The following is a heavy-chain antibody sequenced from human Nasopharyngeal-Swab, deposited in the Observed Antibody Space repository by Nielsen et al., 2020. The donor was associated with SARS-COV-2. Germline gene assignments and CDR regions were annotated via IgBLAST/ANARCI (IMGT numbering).Heavy chain of an antibody. CDR3: ASHDYGDYGVVDY. J-gene: IGHJ4*02. Sequence: WIRQPPGKGLEWIGSIYYSGSTYYNPSLKSRVTISVDTSKNQLSLKLSSVTAADTAVYYCASHDYGDYGVVDYWGQGTLVTVSS. V-gene: IGHV4-39*01. D-gene: IGHD4-17*01. CDR2: IYYSGST.